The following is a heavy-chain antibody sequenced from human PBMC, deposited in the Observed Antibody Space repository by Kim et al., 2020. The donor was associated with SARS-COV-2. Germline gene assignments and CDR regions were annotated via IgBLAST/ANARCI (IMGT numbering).Heavy chain of an antibody. V-gene: IGHV1-18*01. CDR3: ARVSGGDGDYEFYFDY. J-gene: IGHJ4*02. Sequence: ASVKVSCKASGYTFTSYGISWVRQAPGQGLEWMGWISAYNGNTNYAQKIQGRVTITTDTSTSTAYMELRSLRSDDTAVYYCARVSGGDGDYEFYFDYWGQGTLVTVSS. D-gene: IGHD4-17*01. CDR2: ISAYNGNT. CDR1: GYTFTSYG.